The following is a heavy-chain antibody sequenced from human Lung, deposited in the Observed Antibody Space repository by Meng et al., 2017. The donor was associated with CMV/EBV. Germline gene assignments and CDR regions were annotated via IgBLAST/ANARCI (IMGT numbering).Heavy chain of an antibody. V-gene: IGHV1-69*05. Sequence: SXXVSXKASGGTFSSYAISWVRQAPGQVLEWTGGIIPIFGTANYAQKFQGRVTITTDESTSTAYMELSSRRSEDTAVYYCASTTPYCSSTSCYTYFDYXGQGTLVTVSS. J-gene: IGHJ4*02. D-gene: IGHD2-2*02. CDR2: IIPIFGTA. CDR1: GGTFSSYA. CDR3: ASTTPYCSSTSCYTYFDY.